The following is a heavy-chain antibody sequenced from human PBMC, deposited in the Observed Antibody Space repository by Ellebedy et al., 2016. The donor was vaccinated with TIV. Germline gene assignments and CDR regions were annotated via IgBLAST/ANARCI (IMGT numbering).Heavy chain of an antibody. CDR3: AAGETHDYGDFYYYYGMDV. D-gene: IGHD4-17*01. CDR2: IVVGSGNT. V-gene: IGHV1-58*02. CDR1: GFTFTSSA. J-gene: IGHJ6*02. Sequence: AASVKVSCKASGFTFTSSAMQWVRQARGQRLEWIGWIVVGSGNTNYAQKFQERVTITMDMSTSTAYMELSSLRSEDTAVYYCAAGETHDYGDFYYYYGMDVWGQGTTVTVSS.